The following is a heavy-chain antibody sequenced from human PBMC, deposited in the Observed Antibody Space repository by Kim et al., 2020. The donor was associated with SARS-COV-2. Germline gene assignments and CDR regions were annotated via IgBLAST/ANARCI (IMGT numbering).Heavy chain of an antibody. V-gene: IGHV1-46*01. CDR2: INPSGGST. D-gene: IGHD3-10*01. CDR1: GYTFTSYY. CDR3: ARDRMRFERNNWFDP. J-gene: IGHJ5*02. Sequence: ASVKVSCKASGYTFTSYYMHWVRQAPGQGLEWMGIINPSGGSTSYAQKFQGRVTMTRDTSTSTVYMELSSLRSEDTAVYYCARDRMRFERNNWFDPWGQGTLVTVSS.